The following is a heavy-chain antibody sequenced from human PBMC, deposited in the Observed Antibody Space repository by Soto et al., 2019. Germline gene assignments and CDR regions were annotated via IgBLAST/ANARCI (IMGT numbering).Heavy chain of an antibody. D-gene: IGHD3-22*01. CDR3: ARSRYYYDSSGYLIIDY. J-gene: IGHJ4*02. CDR1: GGTFSSYA. V-gene: IGHV1-69*13. Sequence: SVKVSCKASGGTFSSYAISWVRQAPGQGLEWMGGIIPIFGTANYAQKFQGRVTITADESTSTAYMELSSLRSEDTAVYYCARSRYYYDSSGYLIIDYWGQGTLVTVSS. CDR2: IIPIFGTA.